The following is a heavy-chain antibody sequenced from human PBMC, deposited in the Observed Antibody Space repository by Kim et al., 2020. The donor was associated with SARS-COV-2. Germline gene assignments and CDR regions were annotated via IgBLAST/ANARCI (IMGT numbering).Heavy chain of an antibody. D-gene: IGHD5-12*01. Sequence: GGSLRLSCTASGFTFGDYAMSWVRQAPGKGLEWVGFIRSKAYGGTTEYAASVKGRFTISRDDSKSIAYPQMNSLKTEDTAVYYCTRAHNIGRWAYYYYYYMDVWGKGTTVTVSS. J-gene: IGHJ6*03. V-gene: IGHV3-49*04. CDR2: IRSKAYGGTT. CDR3: TRAHNIGRWAYYYYYYMDV. CDR1: GFTFGDYA.